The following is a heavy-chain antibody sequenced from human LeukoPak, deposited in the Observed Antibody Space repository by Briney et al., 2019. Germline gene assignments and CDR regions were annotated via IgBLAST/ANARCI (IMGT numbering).Heavy chain of an antibody. CDR2: IKSKTDGGTT. V-gene: IGHV3-15*01. CDR1: GFTFSNAW. D-gene: IGHD6-19*01. Sequence: GGSLRLSCAASGFTFSNAWMSWVRQAPGKGLEWVGRIKSKTDGGTTDYAAPVKGRFTISRDDSKNTLYLQMNSLKTEDTAVYYCTTSSGWYAYYYGMDVWGQGTTVTVSS. CDR3: TTSSGWYAYYYGMDV. J-gene: IGHJ6*02.